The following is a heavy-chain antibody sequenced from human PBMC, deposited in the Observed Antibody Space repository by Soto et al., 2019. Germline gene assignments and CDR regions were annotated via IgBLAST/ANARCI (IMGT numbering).Heavy chain of an antibody. CDR3: SRNPYGSGLFDP. CDR2: MTPNSGNT. CDR1: GYNFIDYD. J-gene: IGHJ5*02. V-gene: IGHV1-8*01. Sequence: QEQLVQSGAEVKKPGASVKVSCKASGYNFIDYDINWMRQSTGQGLEWMGWMTPNSGNTGYAQKFQGRVTLTRDTSIGTAYMELSSLKTEDTAVYYCSRNPYGSGLFDPWGQGTLVTVSS. D-gene: IGHD6-19*01.